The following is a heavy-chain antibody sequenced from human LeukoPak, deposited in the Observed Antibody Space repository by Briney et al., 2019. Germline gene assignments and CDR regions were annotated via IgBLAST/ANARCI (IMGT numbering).Heavy chain of an antibody. J-gene: IGHJ6*02. Sequence: AGGSLRLSCAASGFTLSNHWMTWVRQVPGRGPEWVANVNRDGSETYYLDSVKGRFTISKDNAKSSLYLQMNSLRAEDTALYHCARNNGMDVWGQGTTVIVSS. CDR2: VNRDGSET. CDR3: ARNNGMDV. CDR1: GFTLSNHW. V-gene: IGHV3-7*03.